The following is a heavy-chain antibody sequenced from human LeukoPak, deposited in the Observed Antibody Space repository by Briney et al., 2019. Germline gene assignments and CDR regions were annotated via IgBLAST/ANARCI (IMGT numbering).Heavy chain of an antibody. CDR3: ARDRGDYGGPDY. Sequence: SETLSLTCSVSTGSISSNYWSWIRQTAGKGLEWIGRISTSGITNYNPSLKSRVTISVDTSKGQFSLNLTSVTAADTAVYYCARDRGDYGGPDYWGRGTLVTVSS. CDR2: ISTSGIT. D-gene: IGHD4-23*01. V-gene: IGHV4-4*07. J-gene: IGHJ4*02. CDR1: TGSISSNY.